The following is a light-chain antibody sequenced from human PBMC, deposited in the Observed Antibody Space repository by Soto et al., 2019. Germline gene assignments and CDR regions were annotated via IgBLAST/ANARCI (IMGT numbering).Light chain of an antibody. CDR1: SSDIGRYKF. J-gene: IGLJ3*02. V-gene: IGLV2-14*01. Sequence: QSALTQPASVSGSPGQSITISCTGTSSDIGRYKFVSWFQQHPGKAPKLMIFEGTNRPSGVSNRFSGSKSGNTASLTISGLQAEDEASYFCSSSTNTNTLVMFGGGTKVTVL. CDR3: SSSTNTNTLVM. CDR2: EGT.